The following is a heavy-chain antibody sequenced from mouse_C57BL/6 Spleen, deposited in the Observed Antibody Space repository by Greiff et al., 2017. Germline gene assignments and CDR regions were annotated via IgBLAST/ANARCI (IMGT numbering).Heavy chain of an antibody. J-gene: IGHJ2*01. D-gene: IGHD6-1*01. CDR3: RAVGDYFDY. CDR1: GFTFTGYY. CDR2: IDPEDGDT. V-gene: IGHV14-1*01. Sequence: EVQLQQSGAELVRPGASVKLSCTASGFTFTGYYMHWVKQRPGQGLEWIGRIDPEDGDTEYAAKFQGKATMTADTSSNTAYLQLSSLTSEDTAVYYCRAVGDYFDYWGQGTTLTVSS.